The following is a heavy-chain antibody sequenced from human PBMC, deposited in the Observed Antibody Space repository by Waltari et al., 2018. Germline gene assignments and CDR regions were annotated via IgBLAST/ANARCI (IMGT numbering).Heavy chain of an antibody. Sequence: QLQLQESGPGLVKPSETLSLTCTVSGGSISSSSYYWGWIRQPPGKGLAWIGSIYYSWRTYYNPSLKSRVTISVDTSKNQFSLKLSSVTAADTAVYYCASDSSGYYYYWGQGTLVTVSS. CDR3: ASDSSGYYYY. D-gene: IGHD3-22*01. V-gene: IGHV4-39*01. J-gene: IGHJ4*02. CDR2: IYYSWRT. CDR1: GGSISSSSYY.